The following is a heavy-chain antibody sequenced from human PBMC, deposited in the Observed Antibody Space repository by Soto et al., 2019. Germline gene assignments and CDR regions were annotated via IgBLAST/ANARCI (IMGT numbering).Heavy chain of an antibody. CDR2: IIPIFGTT. Sequence: QVQLVQSGAEVKKPGSSVKVSCKASGGTFSNYALSGVRQAPGQGLEWMGDIIPIFGTTNNAQKFQGRVTITADEATSTAYMELSSLRSEDTAVYYCASRGARDYYDTSGYGWGQGTLVTVSS. J-gene: IGHJ1*01. V-gene: IGHV1-69*12. CDR3: ASRGARDYYDTSGYG. CDR1: GGTFSNYA. D-gene: IGHD3-22*01.